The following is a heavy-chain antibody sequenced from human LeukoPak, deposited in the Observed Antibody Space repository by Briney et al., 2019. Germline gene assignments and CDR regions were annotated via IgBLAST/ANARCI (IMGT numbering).Heavy chain of an antibody. CDR1: GFTFANYA. CDR2: LSGSGDDT. J-gene: IGHJ4*02. Sequence: GGSLRLSCTASGFTFANYAMNWVRQAPGKGLEWVSSLSGSGDDTSYADSVKGRFTISRDNSRNTLYLQMNSLRAEDTAVYYCLRDLNWSLDQWGQGTLVTVSS. D-gene: IGHD1-20*01. V-gene: IGHV3-23*01. CDR3: LRDLNWSLDQ.